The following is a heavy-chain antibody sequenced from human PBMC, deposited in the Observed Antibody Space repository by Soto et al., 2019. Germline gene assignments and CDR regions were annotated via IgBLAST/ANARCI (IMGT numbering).Heavy chain of an antibody. CDR2: VSDDGGTT. Sequence: EVQLVESGGGLVQPGGSLRLSCAASGFTFSSYYMHWVRQAPGKGLVWVSRVSDDGGTTIYAESVRGRFTISRDSAKNTLSLQMNSLSTGDTSVYYCARGLYGDSVGYDHWGQGTLVTVSS. J-gene: IGHJ4*02. CDR1: GFTFSSYY. D-gene: IGHD4-17*01. CDR3: ARGLYGDSVGYDH. V-gene: IGHV3-74*01.